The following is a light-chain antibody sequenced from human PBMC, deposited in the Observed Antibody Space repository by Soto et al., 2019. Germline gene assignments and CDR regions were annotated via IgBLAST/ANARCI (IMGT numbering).Light chain of an antibody. V-gene: IGKV3-20*01. CDR2: GAS. CDR1: QSVSSSY. Sequence: EIVLTQSPGTLSLSPGERATLSCRASQSVSSSYLAWYQQNRGQAPRLLIYGASSRAPGIPDRFGGSGSGTDFTLTISRLQPDDFATYYCQQYNSYLTWTIGQGTKVEIK. J-gene: IGKJ1*01. CDR3: QQYNSYLTWT.